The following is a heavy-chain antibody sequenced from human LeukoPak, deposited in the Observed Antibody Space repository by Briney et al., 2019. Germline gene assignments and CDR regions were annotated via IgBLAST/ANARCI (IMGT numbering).Heavy chain of an antibody. Sequence: GSLRLSCAASGFTFSSYGMHWIRQPPGKGLEWIGEINHSGSTNYNPSLKSRVTISVDTSKNQFSLKLSSVTAADTAVYYCARLKDWNYAGVHGVGFDYWGQGTLVTVSS. D-gene: IGHD1-7*01. CDR1: GFTFSSYG. CDR3: ARLKDWNYAGVHGVGFDY. J-gene: IGHJ4*02. V-gene: IGHV4-34*01. CDR2: INHSGST.